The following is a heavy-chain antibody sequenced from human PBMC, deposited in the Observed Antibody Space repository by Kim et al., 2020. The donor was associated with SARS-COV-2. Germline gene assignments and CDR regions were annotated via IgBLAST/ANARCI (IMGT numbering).Heavy chain of an antibody. Sequence: ASVKVSCKASGYTFTSYDINWVRQATGQGLEWMGWMNPNSGNTGYAQKFQGRVTMTRNTSISTAYMELSSLRSEDTAVYYCARGGRYFDWSPKIYNWFDPWGQGTLVTVSS. V-gene: IGHV1-8*01. D-gene: IGHD3-9*01. CDR1: GYTFTSYD. CDR2: MNPNSGNT. CDR3: ARGGRYFDWSPKIYNWFDP. J-gene: IGHJ5*02.